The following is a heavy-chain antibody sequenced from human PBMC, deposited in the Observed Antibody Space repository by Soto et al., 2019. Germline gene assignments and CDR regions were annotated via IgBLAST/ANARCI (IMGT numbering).Heavy chain of an antibody. CDR2: INHSGIT. Sequence: SETLSLTCAVYGGAFSGYYWSWIRQPPGKGLEWLGEINHSGITDYNPSLKSRITISIDTSKKQFSLKLNSVTAADTAVYYCAIGPRMWLAGGGYWGQGTQVTVSS. CDR1: GGAFSGYY. CDR3: AIGPRMWLAGGGY. J-gene: IGHJ4*02. V-gene: IGHV4-34*01. D-gene: IGHD6-19*01.